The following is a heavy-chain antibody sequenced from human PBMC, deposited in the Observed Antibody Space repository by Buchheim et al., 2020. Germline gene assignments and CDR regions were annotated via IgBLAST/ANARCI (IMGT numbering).Heavy chain of an antibody. CDR2: IYYSGST. J-gene: IGHJ4*02. V-gene: IGHV4-39*01. D-gene: IGHD2-21*02. CDR1: GGSISSSSYY. CDR3: ARQGGFSYCGGDCYPALDY. Sequence: QLQLQESGPGLVKPSETLSLTCTVSGGSISSSSYYWGWIRQPPGKGLEWIGSIYYSGSTYYNPSLKSRVTISVDTSKNQFSLKLRSVTAADTAVYYCARQGGFSYCGGDCYPALDYWGQGTL.